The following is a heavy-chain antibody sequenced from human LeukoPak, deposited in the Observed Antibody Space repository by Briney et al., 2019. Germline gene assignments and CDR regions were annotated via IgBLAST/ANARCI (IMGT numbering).Heavy chain of an antibody. CDR1: GFSFSSYA. V-gene: IGHV3-23*01. J-gene: IGHJ6*03. CDR2: VSGSGGST. D-gene: IGHD2-2*01. CDR3: AKDLRYCSSTSCYPFYYYYMDV. Sequence: GGSLRLSCAASGFSFSSYAMSWVRQAPGKGLEWVSTVSGSGGSTYYADSVKGRFTISRDNSKNTLYLQMNSLRAEDTAVYYCAKDLRYCSSTSCYPFYYYYMDVWGKGTTVTVSS.